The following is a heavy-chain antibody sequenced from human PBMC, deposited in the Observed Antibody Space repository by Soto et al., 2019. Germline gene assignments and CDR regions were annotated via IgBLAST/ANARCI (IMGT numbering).Heavy chain of an antibody. CDR1: GFTFSNYG. CDR3: AQDLGSGSYLFYAFDI. J-gene: IGHJ3*02. V-gene: IGHV3-30*18. Sequence: QGQLVEAGGGVVQPGRSLRLSGAASGFTFSNYGMHWVRQAPGKGLEWVAVISYDGSNKYYADSVKGRFTISRDNSKTTLYLHMNSLRAEDTAVYYCAQDLGSGSYLFYAFDIWGQGTMVTVSS. CDR2: ISYDGSNK. D-gene: IGHD1-26*01.